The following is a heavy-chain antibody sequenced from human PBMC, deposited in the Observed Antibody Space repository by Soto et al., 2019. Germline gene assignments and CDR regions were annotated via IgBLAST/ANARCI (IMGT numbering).Heavy chain of an antibody. CDR3: ARGLIRVATSLDFDY. Sequence: SETLSLTCAVSGGSISSGGYSWSWIRQPPGKGLEWIGYIYHSGSTYYNPSLKSRVTISVDRSKNQFSLKLSSVTAADTAVYYCARGLIRVATSLDFDYWGQGTLVTVSS. D-gene: IGHD5-12*01. J-gene: IGHJ4*02. CDR2: IYHSGST. CDR1: GGSISSGGYS. V-gene: IGHV4-30-2*01.